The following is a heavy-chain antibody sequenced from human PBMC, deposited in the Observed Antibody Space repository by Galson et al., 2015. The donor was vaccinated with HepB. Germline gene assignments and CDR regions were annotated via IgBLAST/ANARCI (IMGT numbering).Heavy chain of an antibody. J-gene: IGHJ4*02. CDR1: DFAFDKYG. CDR2: ISYDGVYN. V-gene: IGHV3-30*03. CDR3: VRDKARGVGVPGIRGGYFDS. Sequence: SLRLSCAASDFAFDKYGMHWVRQAPGKGLEWLAFISYDGVYNYYADSVKGRFIISRDNSKNTLSLQMNSLRAEDTAVYYCVRDKARGVGVPGIRGGYFDSWGQGALVTVSS. D-gene: IGHD2-2*01.